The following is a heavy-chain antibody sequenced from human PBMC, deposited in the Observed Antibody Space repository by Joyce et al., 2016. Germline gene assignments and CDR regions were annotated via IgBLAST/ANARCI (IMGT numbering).Heavy chain of an antibody. V-gene: IGHV3-74*01. Sequence: EVQLVESGGGLIQPGGSLRLSCAASGFTFTNYWMHWVRQAPGKGLVWVARVDSYGSGTSYAESVKGRFTISRDNAKNMVYLKMNSLRIEDRAVYYCGSVFEYWGRGAVVTVSS. CDR3: GSVFEY. CDR2: VDSYGSGT. J-gene: IGHJ4*02. CDR1: GFTFTNYW.